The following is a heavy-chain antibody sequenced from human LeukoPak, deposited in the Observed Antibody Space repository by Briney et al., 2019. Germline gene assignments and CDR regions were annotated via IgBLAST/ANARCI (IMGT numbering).Heavy chain of an antibody. D-gene: IGHD3-3*01. Sequence: GGSLRLSCAASGFTFSSYWMSWVRQAPGKGLEGVANIKQDGSEKYYVDSVKGRFTISRDNAKNSLYLQMNSLRAEDTAVYYCARGYDFWSGYSLVYWGQGTLVTVSS. V-gene: IGHV3-7*01. J-gene: IGHJ4*02. CDR3: ARGYDFWSGYSLVY. CDR2: IKQDGSEK. CDR1: GFTFSSYW.